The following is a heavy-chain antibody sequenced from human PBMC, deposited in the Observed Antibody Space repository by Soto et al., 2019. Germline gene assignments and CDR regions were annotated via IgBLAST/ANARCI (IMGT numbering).Heavy chain of an antibody. CDR3: ARSTTYYYDSSGYYDAFDI. CDR1: GGSISSGDYY. V-gene: IGHV4-61*08. Sequence: SETLSLTCTVSGGSISSGDYYWSWIRQPPGKGLEWIGYIYYSGSTNYNPSLKSRVTISVDTSKNQFSLKLSSVTAADTAVYYCARSTTYYYDSSGYYDAFDIWGQGTMVTVSS. D-gene: IGHD3-22*01. J-gene: IGHJ3*02. CDR2: IYYSGST.